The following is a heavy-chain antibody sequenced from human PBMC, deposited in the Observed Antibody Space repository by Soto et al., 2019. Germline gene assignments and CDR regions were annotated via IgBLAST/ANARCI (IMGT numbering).Heavy chain of an antibody. J-gene: IGHJ4*02. Sequence: EVQLVESGGGLVQPGGSLRLSCAASGFTFSSYAMYWVRQAPGKGLEYVSTISSDGGSTYYANSVKGRFTISRDSSRNXXCLQMGSLRDEDMAVYYCARGRYCSGGSCFRYFDYWGQGTLVTVSS. V-gene: IGHV3-64*01. D-gene: IGHD2-15*01. CDR3: ARGRYCSGGSCFRYFDY. CDR2: ISSDGGST. CDR1: GFTFSSYA.